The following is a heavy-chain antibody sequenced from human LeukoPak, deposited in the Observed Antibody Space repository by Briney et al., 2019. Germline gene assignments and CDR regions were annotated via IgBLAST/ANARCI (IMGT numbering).Heavy chain of an antibody. V-gene: IGHV4-59*12. CDR2: IYYSGST. D-gene: IGHD2-15*01. J-gene: IGHJ5*02. CDR1: GGSISSYY. Sequence: SETLSLTCTVSGGSISSYYWSWIRKPPGKGLEWIGYIYYSGSTYYNPSLKSRVTISVDTSKNQFSLKLSSVTAADTAVYYCARDYLGYCSGGSCYLKWFDPWGQGTLVTVSS. CDR3: ARDYLGYCSGGSCYLKWFDP.